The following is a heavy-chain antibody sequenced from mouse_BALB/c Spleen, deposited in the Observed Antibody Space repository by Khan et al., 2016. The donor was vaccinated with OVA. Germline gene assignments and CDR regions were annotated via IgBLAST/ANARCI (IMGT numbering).Heavy chain of an antibody. Sequence: EVQLQQSGPEVVKPGASVKLSCKASGYTFTSYVMHWVKQKPGQGLEWIGYIYPYNDATKSNEKFNGKVTLPSDKSSSTAYMEHSSLASEDSAVYDCAPGVSYYVSCGYWGQGTLVTVSA. CDR3: APGVSYYVSCGY. CDR2: IYPYNDAT. V-gene: IGHV1S136*01. CDR1: GYTFTSYV. J-gene: IGHJ3*02. D-gene: IGHD1-1*01.